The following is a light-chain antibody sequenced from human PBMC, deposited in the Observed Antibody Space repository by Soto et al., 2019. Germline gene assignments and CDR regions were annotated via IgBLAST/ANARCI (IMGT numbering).Light chain of an antibody. CDR1: SSNIGNFY. Sequence: QSVLTQPPSASGTPGQRVTISCSGSSSNIGNFYVYWYQQLPGTAPKLLIYKNNQRPLGVPDRFSGSKSGTSASLAISGLRSEDEADYYCAAWDDSLSGPGVFGGGTQLDRP. J-gene: IGLJ7*01. V-gene: IGLV1-47*01. CDR2: KNN. CDR3: AAWDDSLSGPGV.